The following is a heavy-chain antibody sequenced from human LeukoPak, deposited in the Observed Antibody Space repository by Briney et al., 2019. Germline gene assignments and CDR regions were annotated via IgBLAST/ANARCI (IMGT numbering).Heavy chain of an antibody. CDR2: ISSSSSYI. CDR1: GLTFSSCS. V-gene: IGHV3-21*01. D-gene: IGHD6-13*01. J-gene: IGHJ4*02. Sequence: PGGSLRLSCAASGLTFSSCSMNWIRQAPGKGLEWVSSISSSSSYIYYADSVKGRFTISRDNAKNSLYLQMNSLRAEDTAVYYCARASAAGTNFDYWGQGTLVTVSS. CDR3: ARASAAGTNFDY.